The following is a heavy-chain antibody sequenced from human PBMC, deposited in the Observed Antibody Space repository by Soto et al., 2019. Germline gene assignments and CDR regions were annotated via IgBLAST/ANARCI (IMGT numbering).Heavy chain of an antibody. Sequence: ASVKVSRKGSGYIFTTHGFSWVRQAPGQGLAWMGWISPYNGKTTYAQKVQGRVTMTTDTSTSTPYMELRGLSSDETDVYYCARVDYYVWWSFLSWGQGTLVTVSS. D-gene: IGHD3-16*01. J-gene: IGHJ4*02. CDR3: ARVDYYVWWSFLS. V-gene: IGHV1-18*04. CDR2: ISPYNGKT. CDR1: GYIFTTHG.